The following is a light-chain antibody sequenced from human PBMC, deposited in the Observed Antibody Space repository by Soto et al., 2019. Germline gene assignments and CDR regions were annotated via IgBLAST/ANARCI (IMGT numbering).Light chain of an antibody. CDR1: QGITND. CDR2: GAS. J-gene: IGKJ1*01. V-gene: IGKV1-6*01. Sequence: ALHMTQSPSSLSASVGDRVTITCRASQGITNDLGWYQQKSGKAPKLLIYGASTLQSGVPSRFSGSGSGTEFTLTITGLQPDDSATYYCQQYSSYYRPFGQGTKVDI. CDR3: QQYSSYYRP.